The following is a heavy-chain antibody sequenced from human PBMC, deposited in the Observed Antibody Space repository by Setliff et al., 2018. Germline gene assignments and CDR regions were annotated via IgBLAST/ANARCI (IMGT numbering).Heavy chain of an antibody. Sequence: PGGSLRLSCTASGLTFGDYAMGWVRQAPGKGLEWVGYIRSKAYGETTEYAASVEDRFTISRDDPKNTAYLQMNSLKTDDTGVYYCTTYCDSTTCALDYWGQGSLVTISS. V-gene: IGHV3-49*04. D-gene: IGHD2-2*01. CDR1: GLTFGDYA. J-gene: IGHJ4*02. CDR3: TTYCDSTTCALDY. CDR2: IRSKAYGETT.